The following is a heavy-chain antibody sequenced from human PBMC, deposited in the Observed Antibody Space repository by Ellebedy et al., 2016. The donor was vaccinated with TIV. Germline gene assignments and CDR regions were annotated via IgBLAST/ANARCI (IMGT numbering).Heavy chain of an antibody. V-gene: IGHV3-30*02. CDR1: GFRLSTYG. CDR2: KRFDGRME. J-gene: IGHJ4*02. CDR3: TRETNSPPGAVAGTGFDC. Sequence: PGGSLRLSCVASGFRLSTYGMHWVRQAPGKGLEWVAFKRFDGRMEYNGDSVKGRFIISRDVSKNTLYLQMNRLRAEDTAMYYCTRETNSPPGAVAGTGFDCWGQGTLVIVSS. D-gene: IGHD6-19*01.